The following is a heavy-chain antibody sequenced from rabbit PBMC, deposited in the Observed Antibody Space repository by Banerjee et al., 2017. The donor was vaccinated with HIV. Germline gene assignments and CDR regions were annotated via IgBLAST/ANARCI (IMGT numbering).Heavy chain of an antibody. D-gene: IGHD4-1*01. V-gene: IGHV1S43*01. Sequence: QQQLEESGGGLVKPGGTLTLTCKASGIDFSSYYYMCWVRQAPGKGLELIACIYTSSGSTWYASWVNGRFTISSHNAQNTLYLQLNSLTAADTATYFCVRSSGWGEGNLWGPGTLVTVS. CDR3: VRSSGWGEGNL. CDR2: IYTSSGST. CDR1: GIDFSSYYY. J-gene: IGHJ4*01.